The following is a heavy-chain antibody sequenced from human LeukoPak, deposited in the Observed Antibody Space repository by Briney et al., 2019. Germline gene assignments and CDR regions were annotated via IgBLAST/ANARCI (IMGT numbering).Heavy chain of an antibody. CDR2: INQDGREK. CDR3: ARDNVPAGLALDY. Sequence: PGGSLRLSSAASGFSFRSHWMTWVRQAPGKGLEWVANINQDGREKYYVDSVKGRFTVSRDNTKNSLYLQMNSLRAEDTAVYYCARDNVPAGLALDYWGQGTLVTVSS. V-gene: IGHV3-7*01. J-gene: IGHJ4*02. CDR1: GFSFRSHW. D-gene: IGHD6-19*01.